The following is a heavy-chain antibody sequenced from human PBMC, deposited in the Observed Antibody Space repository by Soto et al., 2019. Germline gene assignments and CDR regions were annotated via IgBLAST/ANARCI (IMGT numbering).Heavy chain of an antibody. CDR1: GFTFSSYG. D-gene: IGHD1-26*01. Sequence: QVQLVESGGGVVQPGRSLRLSCAASGFTFSSYGMHWVRQAPGKGLEWVAVIWYDGSNKYYADSVKGRFTISRDNSKNTLYLQMNSLRAEDTAVYYWARSSGSYSPGTFDYWGQGTLVTVSS. CDR2: IWYDGSNK. J-gene: IGHJ4*02. V-gene: IGHV3-33*01. CDR3: ARSSGSYSPGTFDY.